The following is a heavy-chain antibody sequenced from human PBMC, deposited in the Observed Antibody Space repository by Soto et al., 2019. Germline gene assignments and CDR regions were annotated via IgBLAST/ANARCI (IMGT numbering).Heavy chain of an antibody. D-gene: IGHD3-22*01. CDR3: TTEAYDNSGSLASDI. CDR1: GGSISSYY. CDR2: IYYSGST. V-gene: IGHV4-59*08. Sequence: SETLSLTCTVSGGSISSYYWSWIRQPPGKGLEWIGYIYYSGSTNYNPSLKSRVTLSVDTSQSQFSLKLNSVTAADTAVYYCTTEAYDNSGSLASDIWGPGTLVTVSS. J-gene: IGHJ3*02.